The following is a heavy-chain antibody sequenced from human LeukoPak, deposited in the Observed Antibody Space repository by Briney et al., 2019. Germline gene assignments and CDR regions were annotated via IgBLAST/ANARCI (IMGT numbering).Heavy chain of an antibody. J-gene: IGHJ4*02. CDR3: ASASGSYYGAYDY. D-gene: IGHD1-26*01. Sequence: SETLSLTCTVSGGSISSYYWSWIRQPPGKGLEWIGSIYYSGSTYYNPSLKSRVTISVDTSKNQFSLKLSSVTAADTAVYYCASASGSYYGAYDYWGQGTLVTVSS. CDR1: GGSISSYY. V-gene: IGHV4-59*12. CDR2: IYYSGST.